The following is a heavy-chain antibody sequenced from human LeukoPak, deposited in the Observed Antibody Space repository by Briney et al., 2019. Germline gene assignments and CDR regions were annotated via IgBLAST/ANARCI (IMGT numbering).Heavy chain of an antibody. Sequence: SETLSLTCTVSGGSINKYYWSWIRQPPGKGLEWIAYIYYSGATYYNPSLQSRVTISVDTSKNQFSLKLTSVTAADTAVYYCARHDYGGNSALFDPWGQGTLVTVSS. D-gene: IGHD4-23*01. J-gene: IGHJ5*02. CDR1: GGSINKYY. CDR2: IYYSGAT. CDR3: ARHDYGGNSALFDP. V-gene: IGHV4-59*08.